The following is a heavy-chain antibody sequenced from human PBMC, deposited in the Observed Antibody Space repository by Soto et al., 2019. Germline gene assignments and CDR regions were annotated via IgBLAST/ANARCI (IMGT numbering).Heavy chain of an antibody. D-gene: IGHD6-19*01. CDR1: GGTFDNYA. CDR2: VSPFFGTA. CDR3: ARGVIRYSSGWYGLNCLDY. V-gene: IGHV1-69*12. J-gene: IGHJ4*02. Sequence: QVQLVQSGTEVKKPGSSVKVSCKASGGTFDNYAITWVRQAPGQGLEWMGEVSPFFGTADYAQKFQGIVTITADESTSTAYMDLRSLGSDDTAVYYCARGVIRYSSGWYGLNCLDYWGQGTLVTVPS.